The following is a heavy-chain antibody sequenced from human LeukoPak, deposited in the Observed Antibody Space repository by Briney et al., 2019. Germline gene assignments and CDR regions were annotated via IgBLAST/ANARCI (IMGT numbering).Heavy chain of an antibody. V-gene: IGHV4-59*08. CDR3: ARRRPASGMRDV. CDR1: GASTSSSH. Sequence: SETLSLTCTVSGASTSSSHWSWIRQPPGKGLEWIGDLFSSGGTSYNASLKSRVTVSVDTSKKQVSLKVTSVTAADTAAYYCARRRPASGMRDVWGQGTTVTVTS. D-gene: IGHD3-10*01. J-gene: IGHJ6*02. CDR2: LFSSGGT.